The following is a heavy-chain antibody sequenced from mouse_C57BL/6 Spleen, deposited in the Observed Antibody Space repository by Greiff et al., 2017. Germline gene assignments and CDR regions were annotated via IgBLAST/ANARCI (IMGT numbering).Heavy chain of an antibody. Sequence: EVMLVESGGDLVKPGGSLKLSCAASGFTFSSYGMSWVRQTPDKRLEWVATISSGGSYTYYPDSVKGRFTISRDNAKNTLYLQMSSLKSEDTAMYYCTRDYDVEYYFDYWGQGTTLTVSS. V-gene: IGHV5-6*01. CDR1: GFTFSSYG. J-gene: IGHJ2*01. CDR3: TRDYDVEYYFDY. D-gene: IGHD2-4*01. CDR2: ISSGGSYT.